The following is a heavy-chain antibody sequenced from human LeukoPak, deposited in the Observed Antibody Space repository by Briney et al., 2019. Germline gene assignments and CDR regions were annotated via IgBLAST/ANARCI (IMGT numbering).Heavy chain of an antibody. V-gene: IGHV4-4*02. CDR3: AREAFSGGYYDDY. CDR1: GGSISSSNW. Sequence: SETLSLICAVSGGSISSSNWWSWVRQPPGKGLEWIGEIYHSGSTNYNPSLKSRVTISVDTSNNQFSPKLTSVSAADTAVYYCAREAFSGGYYDDYWGQGTLVTVSS. D-gene: IGHD3-22*01. CDR2: IYHSGST. J-gene: IGHJ4*02.